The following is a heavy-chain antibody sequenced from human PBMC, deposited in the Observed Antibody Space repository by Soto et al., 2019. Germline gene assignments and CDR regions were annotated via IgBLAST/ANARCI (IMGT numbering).Heavy chain of an antibody. J-gene: IGHJ4*02. CDR1: GFTFSSYD. D-gene: IGHD3-16*01. Sequence: EVQLAESGGGMVQPGGSLRLSCVASGFTFSSYDMHWVRQAPGKGLEYVSSISSNGGTTYYGNSVKGRFTISRDNSTNRVHRTMASLRAGDMAVYSCVRPAWGRDAYWGPATVVNVSS. CDR3: VRPAWGRDAY. V-gene: IGHV3-64*01. CDR2: ISSNGGTT.